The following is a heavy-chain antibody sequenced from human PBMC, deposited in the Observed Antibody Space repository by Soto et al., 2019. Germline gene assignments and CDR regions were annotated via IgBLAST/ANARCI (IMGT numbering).Heavy chain of an antibody. Sequence: GGSLRLSCAASGFTFISYSMNWVLQAPGKGLEWVSYISSSSSTIYYADSVKGRFTISRDNAKNSLYLQMNRLRDEDTAVYYCARDDWSFDSGPKHNNRFYPCGQGTLVTGAS. CDR2: ISSSSSTI. J-gene: IGHJ5*02. V-gene: IGHV3-48*02. CDR3: ARDDWSFDSGPKHNNRFYP. CDR1: GFTFISYS. D-gene: IGHD3-3*01.